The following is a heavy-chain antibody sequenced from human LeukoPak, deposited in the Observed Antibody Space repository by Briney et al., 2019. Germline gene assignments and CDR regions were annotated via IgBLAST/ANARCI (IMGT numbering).Heavy chain of an antibody. CDR1: GFTFSSYS. J-gene: IGHJ4*02. CDR2: ISSSSSYI. V-gene: IGHV3-21*01. D-gene: IGHD2-15*01. CDR3: ARVDCSGGSCYLDY. Sequence: GGSLRLSCAASGFTFSSYSMNCVPQAPGKGLEWVSSISSSSSYIYYAHSVRGRFTISRDNAKNSLYLQMNSLRAEDTSVYYCARVDCSGGSCYLDYWGQGTLVTVSS.